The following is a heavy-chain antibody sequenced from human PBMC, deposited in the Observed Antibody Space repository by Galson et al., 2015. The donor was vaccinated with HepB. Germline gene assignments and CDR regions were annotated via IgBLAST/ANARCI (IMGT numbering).Heavy chain of an antibody. Sequence: SVKVSCKASGYTFTSYGISWVRQAPGQGLEWMGWISVYSGNTNYAQKFQGRVTMTTDTSTSTAYMELRSLRSDDTAVYYCARRHVARSYFDYWGQGTLVTVSS. CDR3: ARRHVARSYFDY. V-gene: IGHV1-18*01. CDR1: GYTFTSYG. D-gene: IGHD5-12*01. J-gene: IGHJ4*02. CDR2: ISVYSGNT.